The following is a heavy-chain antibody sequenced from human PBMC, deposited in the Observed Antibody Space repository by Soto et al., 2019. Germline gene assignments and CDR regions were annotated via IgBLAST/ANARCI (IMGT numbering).Heavy chain of an antibody. V-gene: IGHV3-48*02. Sequence: GGALRLSCAASGFTFSSYSMNWVRQAPGKGLEWVSYISSSSSTIYYADSVKGRFTISRDNAKNSLYLQMNSLRDEDTAVYYCARDGWVRAVAGTGYYYGMDVWGQGTTVTVSS. D-gene: IGHD6-19*01. J-gene: IGHJ6*02. CDR3: ARDGWVRAVAGTGYYYGMDV. CDR2: ISSSSSTI. CDR1: GFTFSSYS.